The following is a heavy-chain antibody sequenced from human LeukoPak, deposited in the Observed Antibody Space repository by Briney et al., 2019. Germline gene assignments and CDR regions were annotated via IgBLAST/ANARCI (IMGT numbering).Heavy chain of an antibody. CDR2: IYTSGST. D-gene: IGHD3-10*01. J-gene: IGHJ6*03. V-gene: IGHV4-4*07. CDR1: GGSISSYY. CDR3: ARDGTYYYGSGSYYNPRGYYYMDV. Sequence: SETLSLTCTVSGGSISSYYWSWIRQPAGKGLEWIGRIYTSGSTNYNPSLKSRVTMSVDTSKNQFSLKLSSVTAADTAVYYCARDGTYYYGSGSYYNPRGYYYMDVWGKGTTVTISS.